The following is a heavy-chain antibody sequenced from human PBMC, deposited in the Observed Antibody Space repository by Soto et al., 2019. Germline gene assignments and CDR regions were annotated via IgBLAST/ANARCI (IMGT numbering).Heavy chain of an antibody. J-gene: IGHJ4*02. V-gene: IGHV3-74*01. Sequence: PGGSLRLSGEVSGFTFGSYWMHWVLQAPGKGLVWVSRMYTDGSNSYYIDSVKGRFTISRDNAKNTLFLQMNSLTAADTAVYYCAKDSPVSGKYQDLDYWGQGALVTVSS. CDR1: GFTFGSYW. CDR2: MYTDGSNS. CDR3: AKDSPVSGKYQDLDY. D-gene: IGHD1-26*01.